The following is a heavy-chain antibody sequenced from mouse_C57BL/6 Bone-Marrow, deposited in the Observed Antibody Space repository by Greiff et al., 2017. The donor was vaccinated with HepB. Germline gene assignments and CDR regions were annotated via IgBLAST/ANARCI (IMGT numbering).Heavy chain of an antibody. CDR1: GFTFSDYY. CDR3: ARGRGWSYLYAMDY. J-gene: IGHJ4*01. Sequence: EVNVVESEGGLVQPGSSMKLSCTASGFTFSDYYMAWVRQVPEKGLEWVANINYDGSSTYYLDSLKSRFIISRDNAKNILYLQMSSLKSEDTATYYCARGRGWSYLYAMDYWGQGTSVTVSS. V-gene: IGHV5-16*01. D-gene: IGHD1-1*02. CDR2: INYDGSST.